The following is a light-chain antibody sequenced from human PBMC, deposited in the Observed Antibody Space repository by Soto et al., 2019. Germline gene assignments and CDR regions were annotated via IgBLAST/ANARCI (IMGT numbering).Light chain of an antibody. CDR3: CSYAGSSTYV. J-gene: IGLJ1*01. V-gene: IGLV2-23*01. Sequence: QSVLTQPASVSGSPGQSITISCTGTSSDVGNYNLVSWYQQHPGKAPKLMIYEGSKRPSGVSNRFSGSKSGNTASLTISILQAEDEAEYYCCSYAGSSTYVFGTGTKVTVL. CDR1: SSDVGNYNL. CDR2: EGS.